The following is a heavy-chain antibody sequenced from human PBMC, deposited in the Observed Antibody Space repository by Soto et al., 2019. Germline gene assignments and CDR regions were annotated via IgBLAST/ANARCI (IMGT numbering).Heavy chain of an antibody. Sequence: VQLQQWGAGLLKPSETLSLTCAVYGGSFIGYSWHWVRQPPGKGLEWIGEIDHSGSTKYNPYLKNRVTFSVDTSTNQCSMNLTSVTASDTALYYWARGSPVYAYYYYLDVWAKGTTVTVSS. CDR3: ARGSPVYAYYYYLDV. CDR2: IDHSGST. V-gene: IGHV4-34*01. CDR1: GGSFIGYS. D-gene: IGHD2-8*01. J-gene: IGHJ6*03.